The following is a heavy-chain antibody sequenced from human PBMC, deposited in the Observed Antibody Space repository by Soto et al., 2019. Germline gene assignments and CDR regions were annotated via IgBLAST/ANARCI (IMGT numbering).Heavy chain of an antibody. V-gene: IGHV3-9*01. CDR2: IRGNSGSI. D-gene: IGHD2-2*01. CDR3: AKVRGTNCTSNSCYFDY. CDR1: GFTFDDYA. Sequence: EVQLVESGGGLVQPGRSLRLSCAASGFTFDDYAMHWVRQAPGKGLEWVSGIRGNSGSIGYADAVKGRFTISRDNAKNYLYLQMNSLRAEDTALYYCAKVRGTNCTSNSCYFDYWGQGTLVTVSS. J-gene: IGHJ4*02.